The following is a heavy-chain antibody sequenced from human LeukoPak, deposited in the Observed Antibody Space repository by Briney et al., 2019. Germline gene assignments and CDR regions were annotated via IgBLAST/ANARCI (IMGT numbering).Heavy chain of an antibody. J-gene: IGHJ5*02. CDR2: IYPGDSDT. V-gene: IGHV5-51*01. Sequence: RGGSLKISWKGSGYSFTSYWIGWVRQVPGKGLEWMGIIYPGDSDTIYSPSFQGQVTISADKSISTAYLQWSSLKASDTAMYYCARQPRGDTAMEFDPWGQGPLVTASS. CDR1: GYSFTSYW. D-gene: IGHD5-18*01. CDR3: ARQPRGDTAMEFDP.